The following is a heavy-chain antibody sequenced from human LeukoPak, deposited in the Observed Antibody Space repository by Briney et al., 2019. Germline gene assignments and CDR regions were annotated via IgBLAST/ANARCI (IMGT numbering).Heavy chain of an antibody. CDR2: IIPIFGTA. CDR1: GGTFSSYA. J-gene: IGHJ4*02. V-gene: IGHV1-69*13. CDR3: ASLDASHYYGSGTSPPH. Sequence: SVKVSCKASGGTFSSYAISWVRQAPGQGLEWMGGIIPIFGTANYAQKFQGRVTITADESTSTAYMELSSLRSEDAAVYYCASLDASHYYGSGTSPPHWGQGTLVTVSS. D-gene: IGHD3-10*01.